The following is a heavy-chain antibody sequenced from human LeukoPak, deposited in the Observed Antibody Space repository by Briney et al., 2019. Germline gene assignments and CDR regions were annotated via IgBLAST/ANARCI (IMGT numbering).Heavy chain of an antibody. CDR2: IYSGGST. V-gene: IGHV3-66*01. CDR1: GFTFSSSW. CDR3: ARGVEWFGDAFDI. D-gene: IGHD3-10*01. Sequence: GGSLRLSCAASGFTFSSSWMSWVRQAPGKGLEWVSVIYSGGSTYYADSVKGRFTISRDNSKNTLYLQMNSLRAEDTAVYYCARGVEWFGDAFDIWGQGTMVTVSS. J-gene: IGHJ3*02.